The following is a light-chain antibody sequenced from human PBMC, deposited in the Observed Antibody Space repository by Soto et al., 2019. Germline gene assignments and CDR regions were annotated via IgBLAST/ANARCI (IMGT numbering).Light chain of an antibody. CDR1: QSISTW. Sequence: DIQMTQSPSTLSASVGDRVTITCRASQSISTWLAWYQQKPGKAPKVLIYEASKLESGVPSRFSGSGSGTEFTLTISSLQPDDFATYYCQQYNSYPLTFGGGTKVDIK. CDR2: EAS. J-gene: IGKJ4*01. V-gene: IGKV1-5*01. CDR3: QQYNSYPLT.